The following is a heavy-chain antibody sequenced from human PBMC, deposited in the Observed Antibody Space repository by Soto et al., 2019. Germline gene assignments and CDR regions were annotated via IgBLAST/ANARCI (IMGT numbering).Heavy chain of an antibody. CDR1: GFTFSSYG. D-gene: IGHD4-4*01. CDR3: ARFEDSNYPLYYYYYGMDV. V-gene: IGHV3-33*01. CDR2: IWYDGSNK. J-gene: IGHJ6*02. Sequence: QVQLVESGGGVDQPGSSLRVSCAASGFTFSSYGMHWVRQAPGKGLEWVAVIWYDGSNKYYADSVKGRFTISRDNSKNTLYLQMNSLRAEDTAVYYCARFEDSNYPLYYYYYGMDVWVQGTTVTVSS.